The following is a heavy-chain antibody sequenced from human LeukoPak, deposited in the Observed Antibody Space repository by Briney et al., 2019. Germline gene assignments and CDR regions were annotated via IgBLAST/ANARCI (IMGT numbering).Heavy chain of an antibody. CDR3: AKGAEIDH. Sequence: GGSLRLSCAASGFTVTRNFMSWVRQAPGKGLEWLSAMTGPADTTYYAESVKGRFTISRDYSKSMVFLQMNSLRVEDTAIYYCAKGAEIDHWGQGTLVTVSS. V-gene: IGHV3-23*01. CDR1: GFTVTRNF. CDR2: MTGPADTT. J-gene: IGHJ4*02.